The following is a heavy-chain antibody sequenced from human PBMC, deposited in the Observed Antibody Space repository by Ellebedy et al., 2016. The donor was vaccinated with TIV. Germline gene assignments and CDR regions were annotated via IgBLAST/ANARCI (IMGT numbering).Heavy chain of an antibody. CDR2: IYNDGRT. Sequence: GESLKISCAASGFTFSDYTMNWVRQAPGKGPEWVSIIYNDGRTFYADSMKDRFIISRDNSKNIVFLQMNSLRVEDTAVYFCARDSRANIGSLWGQGTLVTVSS. V-gene: IGHV3-66*01. J-gene: IGHJ4*02. CDR1: GFTFSDYT. D-gene: IGHD2/OR15-2a*01. CDR3: ARDSRANIGSL.